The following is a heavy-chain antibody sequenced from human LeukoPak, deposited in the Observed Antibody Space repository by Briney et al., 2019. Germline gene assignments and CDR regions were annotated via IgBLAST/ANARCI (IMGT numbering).Heavy chain of an antibody. J-gene: IGHJ4*02. D-gene: IGHD3-22*01. V-gene: IGHV1-69*05. CDR3: AGAQYYYDSRGDPKYFAD. Sequence: SVKVSCKASGGTFSSYAISGVRQAPGQGREWMGRIIPIFGTANYAQKFQGRVTITTDESTSTASMALSSLRSEDTAVYYCAGAQYYYDSRGDPKYFADWGQGTLVTVSS. CDR1: GGTFSSYA. CDR2: IIPIFGTA.